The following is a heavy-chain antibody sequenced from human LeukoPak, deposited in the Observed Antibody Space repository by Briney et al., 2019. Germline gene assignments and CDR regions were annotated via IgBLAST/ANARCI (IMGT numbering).Heavy chain of an antibody. V-gene: IGHV1-18*01. CDR3: ASVRRYSKTWDHDS. CDR2: ISGDKGDT. Sequence: PGASVKVSCKASGNSFSKYGITWVRQAPGQGLEWIGWISGDKGDTKYSQKTQGRLMMTRDTSTTTVYMELRSLRSDDTAMYYCASVRRYSKTWDHDSWGQGTLVTVSS. D-gene: IGHD1-26*01. CDR1: GNSFSKYG. J-gene: IGHJ5*02.